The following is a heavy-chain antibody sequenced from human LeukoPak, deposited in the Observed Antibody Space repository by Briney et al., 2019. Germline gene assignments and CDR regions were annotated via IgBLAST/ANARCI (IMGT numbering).Heavy chain of an antibody. CDR3: ARDSAADYFDY. V-gene: IGHV4-59*11. Sequence: PSETLSLTCTVSGGSISSHYWSWIRQPPGKGLEWIGYIYYSGSTNYNPSLKSRVTISVDTSKNQFSLKLSSVTAADTAVYYCARDSAADYFDYWGQGTLVTVSS. J-gene: IGHJ4*02. CDR2: IYYSGST. D-gene: IGHD6-25*01. CDR1: GGSISSHY.